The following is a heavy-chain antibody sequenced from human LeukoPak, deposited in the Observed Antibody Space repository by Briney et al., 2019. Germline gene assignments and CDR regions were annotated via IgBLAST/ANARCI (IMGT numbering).Heavy chain of an antibody. CDR3: AKLGVTTPRDY. V-gene: IGHV3-21*04. CDR1: GFSFSSFS. Sequence: GGSLRLSCAASGFSFSSFSMTWVRQAPGKGLECVSSISGRSTYIYYADSVKGRFTVSRDNANSSVYLQMNSLRAEDTAVYYCAKLGVTTPRDYWGQGTLVTVSS. J-gene: IGHJ4*02. CDR2: ISGRSTYI. D-gene: IGHD4-17*01.